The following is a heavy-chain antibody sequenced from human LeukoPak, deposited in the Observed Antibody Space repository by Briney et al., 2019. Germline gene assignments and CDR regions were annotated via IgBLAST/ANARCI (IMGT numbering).Heavy chain of an antibody. CDR2: IDNSGRTM. V-gene: IGHV3-21*01. CDR3: VRGDSRDY. Sequence: GGSLRLSCAASGFTFSTYTMNWVRQAPGKGLEWVSSIDNSGRTMYYADSVKGRFTISRDNAKNSLYLQMNSLSAEDTAVYYCVRGDSRDYWGQGTLVTVSS. J-gene: IGHJ4*02. CDR1: GFTFSTYT. D-gene: IGHD3-22*01.